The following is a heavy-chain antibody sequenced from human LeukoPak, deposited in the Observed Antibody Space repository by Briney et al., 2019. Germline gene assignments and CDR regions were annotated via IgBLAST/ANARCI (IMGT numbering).Heavy chain of an antibody. J-gene: IGHJ4*02. V-gene: IGHV4-39*07. D-gene: IGHD6-6*01. CDR3: ASPYSSSSH. CDR2: IYYSGST. CDR1: GGSINSNGYY. Sequence: SETLSLTCTVSGGSINSNGYYWGWIRQPPGKGPEWIGNIYYSGSTYYNPSLKSRVTISIDTSKNQFSLKLSSVTAADTAVYYCASPYSSSSHWGQGTLVTVSS.